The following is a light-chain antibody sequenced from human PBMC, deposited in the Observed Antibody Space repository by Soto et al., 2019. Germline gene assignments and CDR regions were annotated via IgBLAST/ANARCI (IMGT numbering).Light chain of an antibody. CDR2: DVA. V-gene: IGLV2-14*03. CDR1: SSDVGGSNF. CDR3: VSYTSRTTYV. Sequence: QSALTQPASVSDSPGQSITISCTGTSSDVGGSNFVSWYQQHPGKPPKLIIYDVANRPSGVSNRFSGSKSGSTASLIISRLQTEDEADYYCVSYTSRTTYVFVHGNKVTVL. J-gene: IGLJ1*01.